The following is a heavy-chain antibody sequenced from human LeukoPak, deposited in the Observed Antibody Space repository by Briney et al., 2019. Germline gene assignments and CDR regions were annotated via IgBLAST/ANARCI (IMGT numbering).Heavy chain of an antibody. D-gene: IGHD6-19*01. CDR3: ARDRHSSGWIDY. J-gene: IGHJ4*02. V-gene: IGHV3-33*01. CDR1: GFTFSSYG. CDR2: IWYDGSNK. Sequence: GGSLRLSCAASGFTFSSYGMHWVRQAPGKGLEWVAVIWYDGSNKYYADSVKGRFTISRDNSKNTLYLQMNSLRAEDTAVYYCARDRHSSGWIDYWGQGTLVTVSS.